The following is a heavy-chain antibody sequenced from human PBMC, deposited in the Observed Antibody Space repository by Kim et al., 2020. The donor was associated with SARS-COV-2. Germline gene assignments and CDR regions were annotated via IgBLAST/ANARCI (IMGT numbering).Heavy chain of an antibody. CDR2: ISGSGGST. CDR3: AKDREKLLWFGESTYGMDV. CDR1: GFTFSSYA. J-gene: IGHJ6*02. V-gene: IGHV3-23*01. D-gene: IGHD3-10*01. Sequence: GGSLRLSCAASGFTFSSYAMSWVRQAPGKGLEWVSAISGSGGSTYYADSVKGRFTISRDNSKNTLYLQMNSLRAEDTAVYYCAKDREKLLWFGESTYGMDVWGQGTTVTVSS.